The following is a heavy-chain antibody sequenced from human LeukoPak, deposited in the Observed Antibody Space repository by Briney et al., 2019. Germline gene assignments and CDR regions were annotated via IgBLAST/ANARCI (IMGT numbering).Heavy chain of an antibody. Sequence: SETLSLTCTVSGGSISSYYWSWIRQPPGKGLEWIGYIYYSGSTNYNPSLKSRVTISVDTSKNQFSLKLSSVTAADTAVYYCAREDRSWFGELFEGFDYWGQGTLVTVSP. CDR1: GGSISSYY. V-gene: IGHV4-59*01. CDR3: AREDRSWFGELFEGFDY. D-gene: IGHD3-10*01. CDR2: IYYSGST. J-gene: IGHJ4*02.